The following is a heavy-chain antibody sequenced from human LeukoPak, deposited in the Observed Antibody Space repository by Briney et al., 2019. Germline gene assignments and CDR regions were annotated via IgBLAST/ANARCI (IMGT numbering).Heavy chain of an antibody. CDR3: SRGPTTYSYGSGAFDI. J-gene: IGHJ3*02. Sequence: SETLSLTCTVSGGSISSGGYYWSWIRQHPGKGLEWIGYIYYSGSTYYNPSLKSRVTISVDTSKNQFSLKLSSVTAADTAVYYSSRGPTTYSYGSGAFDIRGQGTMVTVSS. CDR2: IYYSGST. V-gene: IGHV4-31*03. CDR1: GGSISSGGYY. D-gene: IGHD5-18*01.